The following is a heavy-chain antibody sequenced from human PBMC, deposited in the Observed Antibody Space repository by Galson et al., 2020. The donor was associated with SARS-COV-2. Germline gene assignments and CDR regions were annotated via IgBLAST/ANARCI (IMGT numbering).Heavy chain of an antibody. CDR1: GSTFSSYS. CDR2: ISSSSSYI. D-gene: IGHD2-15*01. V-gene: IGHV3-21*01. Sequence: GGSLRLSFEASGSTFSSYSMNWVRQAPGKGLDWVPSISSSSSYIYFATPVKGRFTISRDNAKNPLYRQMNTLRAEATAGNYCARDAETRGWVAHYYLDYWGQGTLVTVSS. CDR3: ARDAETRGWVAHYYLDY. J-gene: IGHJ4*02.